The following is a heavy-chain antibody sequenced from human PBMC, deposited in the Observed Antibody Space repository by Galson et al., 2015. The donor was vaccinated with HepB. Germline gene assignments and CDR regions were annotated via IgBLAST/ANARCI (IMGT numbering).Heavy chain of an antibody. Sequence: SVKVSCKASGYTFTSYAMHWVRQAPGQRLEWMGWINAGNGSTKYSQKFQGRVTITRDTSASTAYMELSSLRSEDTAVYYCARENSSWYRTRYYYYYGMDVWGQGTTVTVSS. V-gene: IGHV1-3*01. CDR1: GYTFTSYA. CDR3: ARENSSWYRTRYYYYYGMDV. CDR2: INAGNGST. J-gene: IGHJ6*02. D-gene: IGHD6-13*01.